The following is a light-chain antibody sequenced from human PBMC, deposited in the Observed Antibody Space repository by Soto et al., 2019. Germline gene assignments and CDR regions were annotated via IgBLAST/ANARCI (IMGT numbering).Light chain of an antibody. Sequence: QSALTQPASVSGSRGQSITISCTGTSSDVGGYNYVSWYQQHPGTAPKLMIYEVSNRPSGLSNRFSGSKSGNTASLTISGLQAEDEADYYCSSYTSSSSLYVFGTGTKLTVL. V-gene: IGLV2-14*01. CDR1: SSDVGGYNY. CDR3: SSYTSSSSLYV. CDR2: EVS. J-gene: IGLJ1*01.